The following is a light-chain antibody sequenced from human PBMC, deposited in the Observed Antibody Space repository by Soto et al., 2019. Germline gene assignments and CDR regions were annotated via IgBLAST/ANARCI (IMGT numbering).Light chain of an antibody. CDR3: QQYATSPLT. CDR1: QSVANNY. Sequence: ENVLTQSPCTLSLSPGERATLSCRTSQSVANNYLAWYKQKPGQPPRLLIYDASNRATGIPDRFSGSGSGTDFTLTINRLDPDDFAVFYCQQYATSPLTFGQGTKVEVK. V-gene: IGKV3-20*01. J-gene: IGKJ1*01. CDR2: DAS.